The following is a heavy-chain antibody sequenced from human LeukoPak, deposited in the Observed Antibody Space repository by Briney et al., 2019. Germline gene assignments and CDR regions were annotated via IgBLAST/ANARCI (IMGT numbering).Heavy chain of an antibody. V-gene: IGHV3-74*01. D-gene: IGHD3-10*01. CDR1: GLRFSDFW. CDR3: ASDRVLGSGSLDN. J-gene: IGHJ4*02. CDR2: IRGDGYDT. Sequence: GGSLRLSCTASGLRFSDFWMHWVRQAPGKGLVWVSRIRGDGYDTNYADSVKGRSTISRDNAQNTLYLQMNSLRAEDTAVYYCASDRVLGSGSLDNWGQGTLVTVSS.